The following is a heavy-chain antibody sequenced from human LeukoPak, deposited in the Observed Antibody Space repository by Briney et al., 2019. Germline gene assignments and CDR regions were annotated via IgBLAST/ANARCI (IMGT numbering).Heavy chain of an antibody. Sequence: GASVKVSCKASGGTFSSYAISWVRQAPGQGLEWMGGIIPIFGTANYAQKFQGRVTITTDESTSTAYMELSRLRSDDTAVYYCARNPPTGDYFFDYWGQGTLVTVSS. CDR1: GGTFSSYA. CDR2: IIPIFGTA. J-gene: IGHJ4*02. V-gene: IGHV1-69*05. D-gene: IGHD4-17*01. CDR3: ARNPPTGDYFFDY.